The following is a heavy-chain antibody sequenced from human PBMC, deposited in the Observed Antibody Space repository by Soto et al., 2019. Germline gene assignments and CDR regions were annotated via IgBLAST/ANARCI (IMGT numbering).Heavy chain of an antibody. D-gene: IGHD5-12*01. J-gene: IGHJ6*02. CDR2: TYYRSTWSN. Sequence: QVQLQQSGPGLVKPSQTLSLICSISGDSVSSDSASWNWIRQSPSRGLEWLGRTYYRSTWSNDYAVSMKGRIIINADTSKNQFSLHVNSVTPEDTAIYYCAGELGYDPDYDYYCVGVWGQGTTVTVS. CDR1: GDSVSSDSAS. V-gene: IGHV6-1*01. CDR3: AGELGYDPDYDYYCVGV.